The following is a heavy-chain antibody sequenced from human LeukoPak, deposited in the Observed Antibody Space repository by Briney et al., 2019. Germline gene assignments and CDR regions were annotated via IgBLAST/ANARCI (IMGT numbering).Heavy chain of an antibody. CDR1: GGSISSYY. V-gene: IGHV4-4*09. J-gene: IGHJ6*03. Sequence: PSETLSLTCTVSGGSISSYYWSWIRQPPGKGLEWIGYIYSSGSTNYNPSLKSRVTISVDTSKNQFSLQLSSVTAADTAVYYCARLSQVGDSSGYRDYYYMDVWGKGTTVTVS. D-gene: IGHD3-22*01. CDR3: ARLSQVGDSSGYRDYYYMDV. CDR2: IYSSGST.